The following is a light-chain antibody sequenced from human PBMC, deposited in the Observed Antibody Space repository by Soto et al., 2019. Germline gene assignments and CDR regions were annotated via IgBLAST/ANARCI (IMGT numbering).Light chain of an antibody. CDR1: QSISNL. J-gene: IGKJ1*01. Sequence: DIQMTQSPSTLSASVGDRVTITCRASQSISNLLAWYQQMPGKAPKLLMYDASRLKSGVPSRFSGSGSGTEFTLSISSLQPDDFAPYYCQQYNSYSSWTFGQGTQVEIK. CDR2: DAS. CDR3: QQYNSYSSWT. V-gene: IGKV1-5*01.